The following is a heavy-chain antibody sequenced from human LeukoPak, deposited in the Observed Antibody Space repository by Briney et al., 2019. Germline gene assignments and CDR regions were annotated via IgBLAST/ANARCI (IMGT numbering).Heavy chain of an antibody. J-gene: IGHJ4*02. CDR3: ARNHPLGYCSGGNCYGDY. V-gene: IGHV7-4-1*02. D-gene: IGHD2-15*01. CDR2: INTNSGNP. CDR1: GYTFTSYA. Sequence: ASVKVSCKASGYTFTSYAMNWVRQAPGQGLEWMGWINTNSGNPTYAQGFTGRFVFSLDTSVSTAYLHISSLKAEDTAVYYCARNHPLGYCSGGNCYGDYWGQGTLVTVSS.